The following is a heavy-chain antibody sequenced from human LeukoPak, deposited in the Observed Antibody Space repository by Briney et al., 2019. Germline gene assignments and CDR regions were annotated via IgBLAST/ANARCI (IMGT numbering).Heavy chain of an antibody. CDR2: ISSSSSDI. Sequence: PGGSLRLSCAASGFTFSSYSMNWVRQAPGKGLEWVSSISSSSSDIYYADSVKGRFTISRDNAKNSLYLQMNSLRAEDTAVYYCARDTLGYCSGGSCYYPYYYYGMDVWGQGTTVTVSS. CDR3: ARDTLGYCSGGSCYYPYYYYGMDV. J-gene: IGHJ6*02. V-gene: IGHV3-21*01. CDR1: GFTFSSYS. D-gene: IGHD2-15*01.